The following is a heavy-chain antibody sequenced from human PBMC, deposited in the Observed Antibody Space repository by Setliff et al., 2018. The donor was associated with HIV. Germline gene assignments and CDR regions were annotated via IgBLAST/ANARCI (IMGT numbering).Heavy chain of an antibody. J-gene: IGHJ4*02. Sequence: SETLSLTCTVSGGSISSSRYYWGCIRQPPGKGLEWIGSVYYTGNTDLNPSLKSRVSISVDTSKNQFSLKVTSVTAADTAVYYCARVPGRDYYDTSGDFDYWGLGTLVTVSS. CDR2: VYYTGNT. CDR1: GGSISSSRYY. D-gene: IGHD3-22*01. V-gene: IGHV4-39*07. CDR3: ARVPGRDYYDTSGDFDY.